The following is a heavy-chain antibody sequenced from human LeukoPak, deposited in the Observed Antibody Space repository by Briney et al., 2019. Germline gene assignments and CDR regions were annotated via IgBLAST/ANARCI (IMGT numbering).Heavy chain of an antibody. CDR2: IKTDGSET. CDR1: GFTFSNYW. Sequence: GGSLRLSCAASGFTFSNYWMHWSRQAPGKGLVWVSRIKTDGSETGYADSVKGRFTISRDNAKNTLYLQMNSLRAEDTAVYYCSKPLADNGDHWGQGTLVTVSS. J-gene: IGHJ4*02. D-gene: IGHD1-14*01. CDR3: SKPLADNGDH. V-gene: IGHV3-74*01.